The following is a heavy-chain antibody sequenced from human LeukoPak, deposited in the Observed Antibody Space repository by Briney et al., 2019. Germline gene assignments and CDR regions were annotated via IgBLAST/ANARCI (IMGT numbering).Heavy chain of an antibody. V-gene: IGHV1-8*02. CDR3: ARGLDVDTAMVTSEYYFDY. CDR1: GYTFTSYD. J-gene: IGHJ4*02. D-gene: IGHD5-18*01. CDR2: MNPNSGNT. Sequence: GASVKVSCKASGYTFTSYDINWVRQATGQGLEWMGWMNPNSGNTGYAQKFQGRVTMTRNTSISTAYMELSSLRSEDTAVYYCARGLDVDTAMVTSEYYFDYWGQGTLVTVSS.